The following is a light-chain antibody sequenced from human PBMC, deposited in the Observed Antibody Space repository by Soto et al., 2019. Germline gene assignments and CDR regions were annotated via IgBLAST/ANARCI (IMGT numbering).Light chain of an antibody. J-gene: IGKJ5*01. Sequence: DIQMTQSPSTLSASVGDSVTITCRASQSITNWLAWYQQKSGGAPKLLIYDASTLESGVPSRFNGGGSETEFTLTISSLQPDDFATYYCQHYNDSFPYTFGQGTRLEIK. CDR2: DAS. CDR3: QHYNDSFPYT. V-gene: IGKV1-5*01. CDR1: QSITNW.